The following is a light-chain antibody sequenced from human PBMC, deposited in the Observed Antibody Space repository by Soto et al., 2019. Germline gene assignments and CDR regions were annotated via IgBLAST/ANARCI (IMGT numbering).Light chain of an antibody. CDR3: QQYGGSVWT. CDR2: GVS. Sequence: EIVLTQSPDTQSLSPGERATLSCRASQTFTSNYLAWYQQRPGQAPRLLVYGVSSRATGIPDRFSGSGSGTDFTLTISRLEPEDFAVYFCQQYGGSVWTFGQGTKVQIK. J-gene: IGKJ1*01. V-gene: IGKV3-20*01. CDR1: QTFTSNY.